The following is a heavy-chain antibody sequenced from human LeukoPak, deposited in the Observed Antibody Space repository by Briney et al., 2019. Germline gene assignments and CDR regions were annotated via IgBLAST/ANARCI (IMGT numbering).Heavy chain of an antibody. Sequence: SETLSLTCTVSGGSISSYYWSWIRQPPGKGLEWIGYIYYSGSTNYNPSLKSRVTISVDTSKNQFSLKLSSVTAADTAVYYCARVSKPEGVRGDSGYYDYWGQGALVTVSS. D-gene: IGHD3-22*01. V-gene: IGHV4-59*01. J-gene: IGHJ4*02. CDR3: ARVSKPEGVRGDSGYYDY. CDR2: IYYSGST. CDR1: GGSISSYY.